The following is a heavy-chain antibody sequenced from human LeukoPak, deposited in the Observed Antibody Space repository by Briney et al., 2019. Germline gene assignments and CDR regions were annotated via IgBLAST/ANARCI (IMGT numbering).Heavy chain of an antibody. J-gene: IGHJ4*02. V-gene: IGHV1-46*01. D-gene: IGHD2-21*01. CDR1: GYTFTSYY. CDR2: INPSGGST. CDR3: ARLTDTGGGAGPRFDY. Sequence: ASVKVSCKASGYTFTSYYMHWVRQAPGQGLEWMGIINPSGGSTSYAQKFQGRVTMTRDTSTSTVYMELSSLRSEDTAVYYCARLTDTGGGAGPRFDYWGQGTLVTVSS.